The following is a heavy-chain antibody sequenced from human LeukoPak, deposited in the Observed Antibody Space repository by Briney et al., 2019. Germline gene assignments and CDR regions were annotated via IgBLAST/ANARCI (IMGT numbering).Heavy chain of an antibody. CDR3: ASGRQLGY. D-gene: IGHD6-13*01. CDR1: GFTFSNYW. CDR2: IKEDGSEK. J-gene: IGHJ4*02. Sequence: GGSLSLSCAASGFTFSNYWMSWVRQAPGKGLEWVANIKEDGSEKYYVDSVKGRFTISRDNARNSLYLQMNSLRAEDTAVYYCASGRQLGYGGQGPLVTVSS. V-gene: IGHV3-7*01.